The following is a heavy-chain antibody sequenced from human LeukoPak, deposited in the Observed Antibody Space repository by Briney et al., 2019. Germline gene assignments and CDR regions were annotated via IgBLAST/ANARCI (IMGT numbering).Heavy chain of an antibody. CDR2: ISSSSTI. J-gene: IGHJ4*02. Sequence: PGGSLRLSCAASGFTFSSYGMNWVRQAPGRGLEWVSYISSSSTIYYADSVKGRFTISRDNAKNSLHLQMSSLRAEDTAVYYCIRAFDCWGQGALVTVSS. CDR3: IRAFDC. CDR1: GFTFSSYG. V-gene: IGHV3-48*04. D-gene: IGHD3-3*02.